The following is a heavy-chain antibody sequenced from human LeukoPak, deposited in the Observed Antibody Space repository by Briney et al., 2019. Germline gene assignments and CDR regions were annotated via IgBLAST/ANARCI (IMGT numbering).Heavy chain of an antibody. D-gene: IGHD2-21*02. CDR1: GFIFSDYY. V-gene: IGHV3-11*04. CDR3: ARAYGTMTRNWLDP. CDR2: ISTRGSFI. Sequence: GGSLRLSCAASGFIFSDYYMSWIRQAPGKGLEWVSYISTRGSFIYYADSVKGRFTISRDNAKNSLYLQMNSLRAEDTAVYYCARAYGTMTRNWLDPWGQGTLVTVSS. J-gene: IGHJ5*02.